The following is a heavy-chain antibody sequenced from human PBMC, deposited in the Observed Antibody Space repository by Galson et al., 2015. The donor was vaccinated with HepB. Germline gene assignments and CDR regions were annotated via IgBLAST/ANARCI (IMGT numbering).Heavy chain of an antibody. D-gene: IGHD3-22*01. J-gene: IGHJ5*02. V-gene: IGHV1-24*01. Sequence: SVKVSCKASGGTFSSYAISWVRQAPGKGLEWMGGFDPEDGETIYAQKFQGRVTMTEDTSTDTAYMELSSLRSEDTAVYYCATRSYYYDSSGYYYVLAWFDPWGQGTLVTVSS. CDR3: ATRSYYYDSSGYYYVLAWFDP. CDR1: GGTFSSYA. CDR2: FDPEDGET.